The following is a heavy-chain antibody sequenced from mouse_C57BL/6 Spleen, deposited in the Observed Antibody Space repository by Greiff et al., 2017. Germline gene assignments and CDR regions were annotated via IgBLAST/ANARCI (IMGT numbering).Heavy chain of an antibody. CDR1: GYTFTSYW. V-gene: IGHV1-64*01. Sequence: QVQLQQPGAELVKPGASVKLSCTASGYTFTSYWMHWVKQRPGQGLWWIGMIHPNSGSTNYNEKFKSKATLTIDKSSSTAYMQLSSLTSEDSAVYYCSRFDDYETWFAYWGQGTLVTVSA. CDR2: IHPNSGST. CDR3: SRFDDYETWFAY. J-gene: IGHJ3*01. D-gene: IGHD2-4*01.